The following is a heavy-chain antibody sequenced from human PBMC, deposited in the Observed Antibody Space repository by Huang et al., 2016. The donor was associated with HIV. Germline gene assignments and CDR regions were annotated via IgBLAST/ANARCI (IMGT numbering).Heavy chain of an antibody. CDR1: GYTFTSYG. Sequence: QVQLVQSGGEVKKPGASVKVSCKASGYTFTSYGISWVRQAPGQGLEWMGWISAYNGNTKYAQKVKGRVTMTTDTSTSTAYVDLRSLRSDDTAMYYCARGPSIAARAEYLQHWGQGTLVTVSS. V-gene: IGHV1-18*04. D-gene: IGHD6-6*01. CDR2: ISAYNGNT. J-gene: IGHJ1*01. CDR3: ARGPSIAARAEYLQH.